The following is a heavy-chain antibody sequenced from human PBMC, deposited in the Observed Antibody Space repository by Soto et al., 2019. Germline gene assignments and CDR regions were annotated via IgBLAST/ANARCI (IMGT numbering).Heavy chain of an antibody. CDR2: INHSGST. V-gene: IGHV4-34*01. J-gene: IGHJ4*02. CDR1: RGSISGYY. Sequence: PSETLSLTCTVSRGSISGYYWSWIRQPPGKGLEWIEEINHSGSTNYNPSLKSRVTISVDTSKNQFSLKLSSVTAADTAVYYCAREPSIWGQGTLVTVS. CDR3: AREPSI.